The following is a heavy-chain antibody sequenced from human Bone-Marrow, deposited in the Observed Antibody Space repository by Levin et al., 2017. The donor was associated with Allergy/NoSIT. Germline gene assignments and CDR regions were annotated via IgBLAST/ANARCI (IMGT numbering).Heavy chain of an antibody. V-gene: IGHV4-59*01. CDR2: IYYSGST. D-gene: IGHD4-17*01. CDR1: GDSISSYY. CDR3: ARGDDYGKPIDY. Sequence: SETLSLTCTVSGDSISSYYWSWIRQPPGQGLEWIGYIYYSGSTNYNPSLKSRVTISLDTSKNQFSLKLSSVTAADTAVYYCARGDDYGKPIDYWGQGTLVTVSS. J-gene: IGHJ4*01.